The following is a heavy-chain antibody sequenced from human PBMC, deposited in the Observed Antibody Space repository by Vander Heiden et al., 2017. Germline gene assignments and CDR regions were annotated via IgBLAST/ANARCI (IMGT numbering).Heavy chain of an antibody. CDR2: VYYSGTT. J-gene: IGHJ4*02. CDR3: VRPSEDAYNFDF. D-gene: IGHD1-1*01. CDR1: IVHSVRRSRYY. V-gene: IGHV4-39*01. Sequence: QLQQQEWGPGLVKPSETLSLTCIVSIVHSVRRSRYYWGWSRQPPGKGLEWIGNVYYSGTTYYNPSLRSRLSISLDTSKSQLSLKLTSVTATDAAVYFCVRPSEDAYNFDFWRQGTLVTVSS.